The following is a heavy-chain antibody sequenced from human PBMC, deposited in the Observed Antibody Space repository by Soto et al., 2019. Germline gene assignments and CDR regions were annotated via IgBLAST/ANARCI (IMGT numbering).Heavy chain of an antibody. D-gene: IGHD3-3*01. CDR3: ARDPHEFWNSYFLDP. CDR2: ISAYNGQT. Sequence: ASVKVSCKASGYPFDTYGINWVRQAPGQRPEWMGWISAYNGQTDYAQNFQGRVTMATDTSTNTAYMELRNLRSDDTAVYYCARDPHEFWNSYFLDPWGPGTPVTVSS. J-gene: IGHJ5*02. CDR1: GYPFDTYG. V-gene: IGHV1-18*01.